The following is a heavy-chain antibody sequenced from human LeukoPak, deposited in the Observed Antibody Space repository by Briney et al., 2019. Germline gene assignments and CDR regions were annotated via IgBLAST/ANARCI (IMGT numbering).Heavy chain of an antibody. J-gene: IGHJ5*02. Sequence: KTGGSLRLSCAASGFTFSTYGVNWVRQAPGKGLDWVSYISSSSSYTYYADSVKGRFTSSRDNAKNSLYLQMNCLRAEDTAVYYCAREYGGDCYNWFDPWGQGTLVTVSS. V-gene: IGHV3-21*01. CDR2: ISSSSSYT. D-gene: IGHD2-21*02. CDR1: GFTFSTYG. CDR3: AREYGGDCYNWFDP.